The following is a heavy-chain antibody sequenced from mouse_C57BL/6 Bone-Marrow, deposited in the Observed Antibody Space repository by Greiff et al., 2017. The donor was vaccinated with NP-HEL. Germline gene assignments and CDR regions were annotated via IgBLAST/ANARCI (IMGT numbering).Heavy chain of an antibody. D-gene: IGHD1-1*01. Sequence: VQLQQSGAELVRPGASVKLSCTASGFNIKDYYMHWVKQRPEQGLEWIGRIDPEDGDTEYAPKFQGKATMTADTSSNTAYIQLRSLTSEDTAVYYCTSTVVATDYWGQGTTLTVSS. CDR2: IDPEDGDT. J-gene: IGHJ2*01. CDR3: TSTVVATDY. V-gene: IGHV14-1*01. CDR1: GFNIKDYY.